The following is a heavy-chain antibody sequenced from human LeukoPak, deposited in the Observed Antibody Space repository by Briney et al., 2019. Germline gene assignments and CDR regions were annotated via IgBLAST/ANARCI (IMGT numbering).Heavy chain of an antibody. CDR2: IWYDGSNK. Sequence: PGGSLRLSCAASGFTFDDYAMHWVRQAPGKGLEWVAVIWYDGSNKYYADSVKGRFTISRDNSKNTLYLQMNSLRAEDTAVYYCATARGPDPGYSSGWGDFDYWGQGTLVTVSS. CDR3: ATARGPDPGYSSGWGDFDY. CDR1: GFTFDDYA. J-gene: IGHJ4*02. V-gene: IGHV3-33*08. D-gene: IGHD6-19*01.